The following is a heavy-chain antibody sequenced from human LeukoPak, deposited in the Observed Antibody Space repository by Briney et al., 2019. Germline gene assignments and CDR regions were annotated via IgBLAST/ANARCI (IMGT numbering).Heavy chain of an antibody. D-gene: IGHD6-6*01. J-gene: IGHJ6*03. CDR2: ISGSGGST. CDR1: GFTFSNYA. Sequence: GGSLRLSCAASGFTFSNYAMSWVRQAPGKGLEWVSAISGSGGSTYYADSVKGRFTISRDNAKNSLYLQMNSLRAEDTAVYYCARRQKYSSSSRYYYYYMDVWGKGTTVTVSS. CDR3: ARRQKYSSSSRYYYYYMDV. V-gene: IGHV3-23*01.